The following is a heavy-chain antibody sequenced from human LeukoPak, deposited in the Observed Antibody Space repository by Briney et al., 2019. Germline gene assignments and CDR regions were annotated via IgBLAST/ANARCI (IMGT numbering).Heavy chain of an antibody. CDR1: GFTFSSYA. J-gene: IGHJ4*02. V-gene: IGHV3-30-3*01. Sequence: GGSLRLSCAASGFTFSSYAMHWVRQAPGKGLEWVAVISYDGSNKYYADSVKGRFTISRDNSKNTLYLQMNSLRAEDTAVYYCAREGDYGGYWGQGILVTVSS. CDR2: ISYDGSNK. CDR3: AREGDYGGY.